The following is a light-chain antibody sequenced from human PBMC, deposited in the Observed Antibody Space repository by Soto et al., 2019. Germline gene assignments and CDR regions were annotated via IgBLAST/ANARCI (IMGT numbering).Light chain of an antibody. Sequence: EVVLTQSPATLSLSPGERATLSCRASQSVTRSSLAWYQQKPGQAPRLLIYDASNRATGIPARFSGSGSGTDFTLTISSLEPEDFAVYYCQQRSNWPLTFGGGTKVDIK. CDR1: QSVTRSS. J-gene: IGKJ4*01. CDR2: DAS. CDR3: QQRSNWPLT. V-gene: IGKV3-11*01.